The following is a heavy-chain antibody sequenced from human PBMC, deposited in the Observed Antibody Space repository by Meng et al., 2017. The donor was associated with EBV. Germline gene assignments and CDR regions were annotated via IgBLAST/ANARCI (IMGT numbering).Heavy chain of an antibody. V-gene: IGHV2-5*02. Sequence: QLTFKESGPTLVKPTQTLTLPCTFYGFPLTTRGVGVGCIRQPPGKALEWLALIYWDDDKRYSPSLKSRLTITKDTSKNQVVLTMTNMDPVDAATYYCAHIIAARPFDYWGQGTLVTVSS. J-gene: IGHJ4*02. CDR3: AHIIAARPFDY. CDR1: GFPLTTRGVG. CDR2: IYWDDDK. D-gene: IGHD6-6*01.